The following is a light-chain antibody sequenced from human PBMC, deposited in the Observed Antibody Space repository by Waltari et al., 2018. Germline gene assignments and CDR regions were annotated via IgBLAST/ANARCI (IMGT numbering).Light chain of an antibody. J-gene: IGLJ2*01. CDR3: SSYAGSGTWV. V-gene: IGLV2-23*02. Sequence: QAAPTQSPSVSGSAGQSVTISCTGTSSDIGYYNAVSWYQQHPGKAPKLMIYEVSKRPSWVSDRFSGSKSGNTASLTISGLQAEDEADYYCSSYAGSGTWVFGGGTRLTVL. CDR2: EVS. CDR1: SSDIGYYNA.